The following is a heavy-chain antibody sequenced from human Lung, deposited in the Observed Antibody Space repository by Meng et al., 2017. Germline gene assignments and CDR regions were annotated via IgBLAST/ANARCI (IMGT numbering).Heavy chain of an antibody. Sequence: EVQLVESGGGLDKPGGSLRLSCAASGFTLSDYSMNWVRRAPGKGLEWVSSISESGNYRYYADSVKGRFTVTRDNAKNSLYLQMNSLRAEDTAVYYCARGDGSGSLFENWGQGTLVIVSS. CDR3: ARGDGSGSLFEN. D-gene: IGHD3-10*01. V-gene: IGHV3-21*01. CDR1: GFTLSDYS. J-gene: IGHJ4*02. CDR2: ISESGNYR.